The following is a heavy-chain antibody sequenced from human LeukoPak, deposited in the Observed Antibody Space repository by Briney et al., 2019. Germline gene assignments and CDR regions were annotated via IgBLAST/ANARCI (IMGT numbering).Heavy chain of an antibody. CDR3: ARDLHRVVVRGVPHYYYYMDV. CDR1: GYTFTSYG. CDR2: ISTYNGNT. J-gene: IGHJ6*03. Sequence: ASVKVSCKASGYTFTSYGISWVRQAPGQGLEWMGWISTYNGNTNYAQKLQGRVTMTIDTSTSTAYMELKSLRSDDTAVYYCARDLHRVVVRGVPHYYYYMDVWGKGTTVTISS. D-gene: IGHD3-10*01. V-gene: IGHV1-18*01.